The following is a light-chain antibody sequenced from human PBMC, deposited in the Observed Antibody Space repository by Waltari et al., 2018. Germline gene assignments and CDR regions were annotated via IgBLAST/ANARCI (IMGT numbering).Light chain of an antibody. CDR3: SQHYITPFT. J-gene: IGKJ3*01. CDR2: WAS. V-gene: IGKV4-1*01. Sequence: DIVMTQSPDSLAVSLGERATINCKSSQSVLYSSNNKNYLSWYQQKPGQPPKLLIHWASTRESGVPDRFTGGGSGTDFTLTISSLQAEDVAVYYCSQHYITPFTFGPGTKVDI. CDR1: QSVLYSSNNKNY.